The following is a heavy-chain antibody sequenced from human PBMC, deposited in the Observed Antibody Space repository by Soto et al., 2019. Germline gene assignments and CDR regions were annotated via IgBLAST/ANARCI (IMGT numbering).Heavy chain of an antibody. Sequence: GGSLRLSCAASGFPFSSYAMSWIRQAPGKGLEWVSYISSSSSYTNYADSVKGRFTISRDNAKNSLYLQMNSLRAEDTAVYYCARAHYYDSSGYQPLFDYWGQGTLVTVSS. CDR2: ISSSSSYT. V-gene: IGHV3-11*05. CDR3: ARAHYYDSSGYQPLFDY. CDR1: GFPFSSYA. D-gene: IGHD3-22*01. J-gene: IGHJ4*02.